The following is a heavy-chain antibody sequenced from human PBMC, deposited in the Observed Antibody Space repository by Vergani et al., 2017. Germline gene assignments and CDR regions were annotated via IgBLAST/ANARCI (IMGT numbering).Heavy chain of an antibody. Sequence: EVQLVQSGAEVKKPGESLKISCKGSGYSFTSYWIGWVRQMPGKGLEWMGIIYPGDSDTRYSPSFQGQVTISADKSISTAYLQWSSLKASDTAMYYCARPSFDPPYYYDSSGYYPGAFDIWGQGTMVTVSS. V-gene: IGHV5-51*01. D-gene: IGHD3-22*01. CDR3: ARPSFDPPYYYDSSGYYPGAFDI. CDR2: IYPGDSDT. CDR1: GYSFTSYW. J-gene: IGHJ3*02.